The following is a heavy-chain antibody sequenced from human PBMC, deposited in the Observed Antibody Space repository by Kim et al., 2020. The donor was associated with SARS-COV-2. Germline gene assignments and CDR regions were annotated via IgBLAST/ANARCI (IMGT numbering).Heavy chain of an antibody. Sequence: SETLSLTCTVSGGSISSSSYYWGWIRQPPGKGLEWIGSIYYSGSTYYNPSLKSRVTISVDTSKNQFSLKLSSVTAADTAVYYCARRNYYGSGSPPVWVYWGQGTLVTVSS. J-gene: IGHJ4*02. CDR3: ARRNYYGSGSPPVWVY. CDR1: GGSISSSSYY. V-gene: IGHV4-39*01. D-gene: IGHD3-10*01. CDR2: IYYSGST.